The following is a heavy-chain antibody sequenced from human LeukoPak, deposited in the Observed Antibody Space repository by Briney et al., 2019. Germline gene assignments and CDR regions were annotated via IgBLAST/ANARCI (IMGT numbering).Heavy chain of an antibody. CDR1: GFTFRSYW. CDR3: ARALAVAGTGGFDP. D-gene: IGHD6-19*01. V-gene: IGHV3-74*01. CDR2: ISDDGSSA. J-gene: IGHJ5*02. Sequence: PGGSLRLSCTASGFTFRSYWMHWVRQIPGKGLMWVSRISDDGSSASYADSVKGRFTISRDNAKNTLYLQMNSLRAEDTAVYYCARALAVAGTGGFDPWGQGTLVTVSS.